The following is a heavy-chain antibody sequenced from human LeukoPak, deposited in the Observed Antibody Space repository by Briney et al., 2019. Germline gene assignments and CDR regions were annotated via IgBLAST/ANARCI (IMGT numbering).Heavy chain of an antibody. D-gene: IGHD5-24*01. CDR3: ARGPRWTPGKWGMDV. J-gene: IGHJ6*02. V-gene: IGHV4-4*09. CDR2: IYTSGST. Sequence: SETLSLTCTVSGGSISSYYWSWIRQPPGKGLAWIRYIYTSGSTNYNPSLKSRVTISVDTSKNQFSLKLSSVTAADTAVYYCARGPRWTPGKWGMDVWGQGTTVTVSS. CDR1: GGSISSYY.